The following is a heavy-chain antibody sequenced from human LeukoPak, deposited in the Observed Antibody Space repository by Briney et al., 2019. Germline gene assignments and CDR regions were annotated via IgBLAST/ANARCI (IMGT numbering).Heavy chain of an antibody. CDR2: MNPNSGNT. CDR3: TRGSSGRRDN. V-gene: IGHV1-8*01. J-gene: IGHJ4*02. D-gene: IGHD6-19*01. Sequence: SSVKVSCKASVYTFTSCDINWVRQATGQGLEWMGWMNPNSGNTGYGQSFQGRITMTRDISIGTAYMELSNLTSEDTAIYYCTRGSSGRRDNWGQGTLVTVSA. CDR1: VYTFTSCD.